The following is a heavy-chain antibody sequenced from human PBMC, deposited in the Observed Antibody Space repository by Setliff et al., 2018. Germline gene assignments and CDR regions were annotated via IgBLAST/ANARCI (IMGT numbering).Heavy chain of an antibody. Sequence: PSETLSLTCAVFGGSFSGYYWSWIRQPPGKGLEWIGSIYYRGSTYYNPSLMSRVTISVETSKNQFSLKLSFVTAANTAVYYCARGGGGKPFDYWGQGTLVTVSS. CDR1: GGSFSGYY. CDR3: ARGGGGKPFDY. J-gene: IGHJ4*02. CDR2: IYYRGST. V-gene: IGHV4-34*01. D-gene: IGHD2-15*01.